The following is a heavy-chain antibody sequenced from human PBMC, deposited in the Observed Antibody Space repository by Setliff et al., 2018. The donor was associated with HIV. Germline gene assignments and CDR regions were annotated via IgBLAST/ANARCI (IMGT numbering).Heavy chain of an antibody. CDR3: ARDQPQDYDSLTGYYTGRYFDY. J-gene: IGHJ4*02. CDR1: GGSISSNSYY. V-gene: IGHV4-39*07. Sequence: PSATLSLPCTVSGGSISSNSYYWGWIRQPPGKGLEWIGSIYHSGRTYYNPSLKSRVTISVDTSKNQFSLKLTSVTAADTAVYYCARDQPQDYDSLTGYYTGRYFDYWGRGTLVTVSS. CDR2: IYHSGRT. D-gene: IGHD3-9*01.